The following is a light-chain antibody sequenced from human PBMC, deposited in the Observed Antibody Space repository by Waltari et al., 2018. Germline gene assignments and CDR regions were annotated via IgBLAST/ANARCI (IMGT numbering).Light chain of an antibody. Sequence: QLVLTQSPSASAPLGSPVKPTSILDIGHSINIVAGLQRRPEKGPGYLMKVNSDGSHTRGDDIPDRFSGSSSGPGRYLTISSLQSEDEADYYCQTGGHGTWVFGGGTKLTVV. V-gene: IGLV4-69*01. CDR1: IGHSINI. CDR2: VNSDGSH. J-gene: IGLJ3*02. CDR3: QTGGHGTWV.